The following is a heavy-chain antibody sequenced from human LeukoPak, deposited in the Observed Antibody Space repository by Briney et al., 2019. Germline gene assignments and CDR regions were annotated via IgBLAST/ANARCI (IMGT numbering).Heavy chain of an antibody. Sequence: PSETLSLTCSVSGGSLSTFNDSWGWIRQPPGKGLEWIGYIYYSGSTNYNPSLKSRVTISVDTSKNQFSLKLSSVTAADTAVYYCARHGYGGFDYWGQGTLVTVSS. CDR1: GGSLSTFNDS. CDR3: ARHGYGGFDY. V-gene: IGHV4-61*05. J-gene: IGHJ4*02. D-gene: IGHD5-12*01. CDR2: IYYSGST.